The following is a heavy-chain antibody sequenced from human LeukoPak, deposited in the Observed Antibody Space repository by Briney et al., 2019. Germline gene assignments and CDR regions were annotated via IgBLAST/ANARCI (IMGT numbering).Heavy chain of an antibody. D-gene: IGHD3-10*01. CDR3: AREALTPYGSGSYYSY. CDR1: GGTFSGYY. J-gene: IGHJ4*02. V-gene: IGHV4-4*07. CDR2: IYTSGST. Sequence: PSETLSLTCAVYGGTFSGYYWSWIRQPAGKGLEWIGRIYTSGSTNYNPSLKSRVTISVDTSKNQFSLKLSSVTAADTAVYYCAREALTPYGSGSYYSYWGQGALVTVSS.